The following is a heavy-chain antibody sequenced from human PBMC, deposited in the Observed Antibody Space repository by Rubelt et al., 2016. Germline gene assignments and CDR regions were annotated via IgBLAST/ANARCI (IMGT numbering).Heavy chain of an antibody. V-gene: IGHV1-2*02. CDR1: GYTFTAHY. CDR2: ITPNSGDT. Sequence: QVQLVQSRAEVKMSGASVKVSCKASGYTFTAHYIHWVRQAPGQGLEWMGWITPNSGDTNYAQKIQGKVTMTRDMSISTVYMELSRLRSDDTAVFYCAREDGDYWGQGTLVTVSS. D-gene: IGHD5-24*01. J-gene: IGHJ4*02. CDR3: AREDGDY.